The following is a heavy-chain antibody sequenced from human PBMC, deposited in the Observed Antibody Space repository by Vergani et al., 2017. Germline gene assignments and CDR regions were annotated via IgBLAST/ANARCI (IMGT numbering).Heavy chain of an antibody. CDR3: ARDLQYGDYYYGMDV. CDR1: GGSISSGGYY. CDR2: IYYSGST. Sequence: QVQLQESGPGLVKPSQTLSLTCTVSGGSISSGGYYWSWICQHPGKGLEWIGYIYYSGSTCYNPSLKSRVTISVDTSKNQFSLKLSSVTAADTAVYYCARDLQYGDYYYGMDVWGQGTTVTVSS. V-gene: IGHV4-31*03. J-gene: IGHJ6*02. D-gene: IGHD2-2*01.